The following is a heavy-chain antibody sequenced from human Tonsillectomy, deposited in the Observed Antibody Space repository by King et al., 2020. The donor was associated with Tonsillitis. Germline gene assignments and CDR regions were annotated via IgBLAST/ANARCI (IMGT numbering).Heavy chain of an antibody. D-gene: IGHD3-10*01. CDR2: ISGDGDST. CDR1: GFTFDDYA. CDR3: AKDYYGSGTYYNPFDI. J-gene: IGHJ3*02. Sequence: QLVQSGGGVVQPGGSLRLSCAASGFTFDDYAMHWVRQAPGKGLEWVSLISGDGDSTYYADSVKGRFTISRDNSKNSLYLQMNSLRTEDTALYYCAKDYYGSGTYYNPFDIWGQGTMVTVSS. V-gene: IGHV3-43*02.